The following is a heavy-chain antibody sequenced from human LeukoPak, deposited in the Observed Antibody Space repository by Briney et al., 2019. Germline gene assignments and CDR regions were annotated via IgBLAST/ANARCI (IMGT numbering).Heavy chain of an antibody. D-gene: IGHD5-12*01. Sequence: SETLSLTCTVSGGSISSCSWSWIRQPPGKGLEWIGCRYVGGRDLYNPSLKSRVTISVDASEKQISLSLRSVTAADTAMYYCANTTRVAPDGRAEYFQHWGQGTLAIVSS. J-gene: IGHJ1*01. CDR3: ANTTRVAPDGRAEYFQH. V-gene: IGHV4-59*03. CDR1: GGSISSCS. CDR2: RYVGGRD.